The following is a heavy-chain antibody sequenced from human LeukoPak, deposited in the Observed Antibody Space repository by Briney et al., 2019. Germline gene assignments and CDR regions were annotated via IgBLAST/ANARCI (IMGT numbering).Heavy chain of an antibody. CDR2: ISSSSSYI. Sequence: PGGSLRLSCAASGFTFSSYSMNWVRQAPGKGLEWVSSISSSSSYIYYADSVKGRFTISRDNAKNSLYLQMNSLRAEDTAVYYCARGPEYCGGDCPFDYWGQGTLVTVSS. D-gene: IGHD2-21*02. CDR1: GFTFSSYS. V-gene: IGHV3-21*01. CDR3: ARGPEYCGGDCPFDY. J-gene: IGHJ4*02.